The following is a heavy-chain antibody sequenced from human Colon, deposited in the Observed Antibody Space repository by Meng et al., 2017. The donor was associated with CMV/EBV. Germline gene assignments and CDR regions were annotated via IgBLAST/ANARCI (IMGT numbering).Heavy chain of an antibody. D-gene: IGHD3-10*01. CDR2: INEDGSEI. V-gene: IGHV3-7*01. CDR3: AREDYHFGSGSLFDY. CDR1: GFTFRNTW. Sequence: GESLKISCEASGFTFRNTWMTWVRQAPGKGVEWVANINEDGSEIFYVDSVKGRFTISRDNAENSLLLQIDSLRADDTAVYYCAREDYHFGSGSLFDYWGQGALVTVSS. J-gene: IGHJ4*02.